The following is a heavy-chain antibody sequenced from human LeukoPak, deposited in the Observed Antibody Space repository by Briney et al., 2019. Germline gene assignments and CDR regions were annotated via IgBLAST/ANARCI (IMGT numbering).Heavy chain of an antibody. CDR1: GYTLTELS. D-gene: IGHD3-22*01. CDR3: ATPSITMIVGAFFDY. CDR2: FDPEDGET. V-gene: IGHV1-24*01. Sequence: GASVKVSCKVSGYTLTELSMHWARQAPGKGLEWMGGFDPEDGETIYAQKFQGRVTMTEDTSTDTAYMELGSLRSEDTAVYYCATPSITMIVGAFFDYWGQGTLVTVSS. J-gene: IGHJ4*02.